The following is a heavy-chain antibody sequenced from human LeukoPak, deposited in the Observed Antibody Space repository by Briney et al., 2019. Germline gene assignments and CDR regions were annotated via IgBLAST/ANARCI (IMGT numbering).Heavy chain of an antibody. D-gene: IGHD3-22*01. CDR2: NYYSGST. V-gene: IGHV4-31*03. CDR1: GGSISSGGYY. J-gene: IGHJ4*02. Sequence: PSETLSLTCTVSGGSISSGGYYWSWIRQHPGKGLEWIGYNYYSGSTYYNPSLKSRVTISVDTSKNQFSLKLSSVTAADTAVYYCASYDSSGYYYGLDYWGQGTLVTVSS. CDR3: ASYDSSGYYYGLDY.